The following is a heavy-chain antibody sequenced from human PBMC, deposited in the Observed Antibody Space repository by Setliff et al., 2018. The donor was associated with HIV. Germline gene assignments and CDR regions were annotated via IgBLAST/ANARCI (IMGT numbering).Heavy chain of an antibody. Sequence: ASVKVSCKASGYTFTNYYIHWVRQAPGQGLEWMGWINPNSGGTNYAQKFQGRVTITTDTSANTAYMELSSLRSDDTAVYFCARGALLAVFDFDHWGHGTLVTVS. J-gene: IGHJ4*01. D-gene: IGHD2-15*01. CDR1: GYTFTNYY. CDR3: ARGALLAVFDFDH. CDR2: INPNSGGT. V-gene: IGHV1-2*02.